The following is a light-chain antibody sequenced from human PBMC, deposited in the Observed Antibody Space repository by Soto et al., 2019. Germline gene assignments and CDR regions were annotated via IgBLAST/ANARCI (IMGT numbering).Light chain of an antibody. CDR1: SSDVGLYNY. Sequence: QSVLTQPASVSGSPGQSITISCTGTSSDVGLYNYVSWYQHHPGKAPKLMIYDVSDRPSGVSNRFSGSKSGNTASLTISGLQAEDEADYYCCSFTSSNTHVFGTGTKLTVL. J-gene: IGLJ1*01. CDR2: DVS. V-gene: IGLV2-14*01. CDR3: CSFTSSNTHV.